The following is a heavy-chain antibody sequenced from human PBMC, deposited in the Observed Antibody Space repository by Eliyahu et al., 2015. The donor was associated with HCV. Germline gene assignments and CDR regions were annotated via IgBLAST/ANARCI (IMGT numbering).Heavy chain of an antibody. V-gene: IGHV3-15*01. CDR3: TTDSLVKIPGALHFDY. J-gene: IGHJ4*02. CDR2: FKGNVDGGGTA. CDR1: XFXFTRSL. Sequence: EVQLVESGGGTVKPGGXLXXSLAAAXFXFTRSLXGWGWVRQAPGKGPEWVGRFKGNVDGGGTADYAAPVTGRFTISRDVSKTTLYLQMTSLKIEDTAMYYCTTDSLVKIPGALHFDYWGQGAPVTVSS. D-gene: IGHD4/OR15-4a*01.